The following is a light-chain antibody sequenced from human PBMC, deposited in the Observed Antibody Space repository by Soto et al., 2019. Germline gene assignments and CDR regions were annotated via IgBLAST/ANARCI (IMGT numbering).Light chain of an antibody. V-gene: IGKV3-15*01. J-gene: IGKJ5*01. CDR2: DAS. Sequence: EIVMTQSPATLSVSPGERVTISCRASQSVSSNLAWYQQKPGQAPRLLTYDASTRATGFPARFSGSGSGTDFTLTISSLQSEDFAVYYCQQYNSWPPITFGQGTRLDIK. CDR1: QSVSSN. CDR3: QQYNSWPPIT.